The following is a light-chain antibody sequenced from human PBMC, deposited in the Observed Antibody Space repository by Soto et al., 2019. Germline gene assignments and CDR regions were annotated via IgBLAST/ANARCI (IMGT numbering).Light chain of an antibody. CDR3: QQSYSTPFT. Sequence: DIQMTQSPSSLSASVGDRVTITCRASQSISSYLNWYQQKPWKAPKLLIYAASSLQSGVPSRFSGSGSGTDFTLTISSLRPEDFATYYGQQSYSTPFTFGGGTKVEIK. V-gene: IGKV1-39*01. J-gene: IGKJ4*01. CDR2: AAS. CDR1: QSISSY.